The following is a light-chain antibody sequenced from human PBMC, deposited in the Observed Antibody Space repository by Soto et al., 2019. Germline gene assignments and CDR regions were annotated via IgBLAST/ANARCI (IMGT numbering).Light chain of an antibody. CDR3: SSYTSSSTLV. V-gene: IGLV2-14*01. CDR1: SSDVGIYNY. Sequence: QSALTQPASVSGSPGQSITISCTGTSSDVGIYNYVSWYQQHPGKAPKLMIYDVSNRPSGVSNRFSGSKSGNTASLTISGLQAGDEADYYCSSYTSSSTLVFGGGTQLTVL. CDR2: DVS. J-gene: IGLJ2*01.